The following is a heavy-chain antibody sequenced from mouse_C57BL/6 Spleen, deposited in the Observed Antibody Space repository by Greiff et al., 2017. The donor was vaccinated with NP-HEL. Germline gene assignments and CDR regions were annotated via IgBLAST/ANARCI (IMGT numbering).Heavy chain of an antibody. CDR1: GFTFSDYY. D-gene: IGHD2-2*01. Sequence: EVQRVESEGGLVQPGSSMKLSCTASGFTFSDYYMAWVRQVPEKGLEWVANINYDGSSTYYLDSLKSRFIISRDNAKNILYLQMSSLKSEDTATYYCARDRGVTTHYYAMDYWGQGTSVTVSS. J-gene: IGHJ4*01. CDR3: ARDRGVTTHYYAMDY. V-gene: IGHV5-16*01. CDR2: INYDGSST.